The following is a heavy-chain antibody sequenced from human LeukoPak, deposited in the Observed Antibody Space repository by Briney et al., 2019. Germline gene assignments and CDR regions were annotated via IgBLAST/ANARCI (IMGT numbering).Heavy chain of an antibody. J-gene: IGHJ4*01. CDR3: ASDKGYSNNYFDY. D-gene: IGHD6-13*01. Sequence: YYSGSTYYNSSLKSRVTISVDTSRNQFSLKLSSVTAADTALYYCASDKGYSNNYFDYWGRGTLVTVSS. CDR2: YYSGST. V-gene: IGHV4-39*01.